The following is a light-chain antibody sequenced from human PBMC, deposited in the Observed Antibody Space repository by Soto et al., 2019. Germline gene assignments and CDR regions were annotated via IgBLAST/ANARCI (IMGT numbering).Light chain of an antibody. CDR2: DAS. CDR3: QQRNIWPPVT. Sequence: IVLTQSPATLSWSPGERATLSCRASQSVTNYLAWYQQKPGQAPRLLIYDASTRATGIPARFSGSGSGTDFTLTISSLEPEDFAVYYCQQRNIWPPVTFAQGTRLAIK. V-gene: IGKV3-11*01. CDR1: QSVTNY. J-gene: IGKJ5*01.